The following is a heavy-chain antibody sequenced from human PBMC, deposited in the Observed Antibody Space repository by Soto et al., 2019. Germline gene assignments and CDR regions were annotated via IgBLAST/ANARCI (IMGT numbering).Heavy chain of an antibody. Sequence: GGSLRLSCAASGFTFSSYSMNWVRQAPGKGLEWVSSISSSSSYIYYADSVKGRFTISRDKAKNSLYLQMNSLRAEDTAVYYCARPLGPYYYGSGSYYFFDYWGQGTLVTVSS. CDR2: ISSSSSYI. V-gene: IGHV3-21*01. CDR1: GFTFSSYS. J-gene: IGHJ4*02. CDR3: ARPLGPYYYGSGSYYFFDY. D-gene: IGHD3-10*01.